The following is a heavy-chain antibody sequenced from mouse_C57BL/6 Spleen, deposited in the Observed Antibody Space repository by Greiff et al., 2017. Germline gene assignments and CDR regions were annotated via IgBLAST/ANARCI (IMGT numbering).Heavy chain of an antibody. J-gene: IGHJ2*01. CDR2: IHPNSGST. V-gene: IGHV1-64*01. Sequence: VKLQESGAELVKPGASVKLSCKASGYTFTSYWMHWVKQRPGQGLEWIGMIHPNSGSTNYNEKFKSKATLTVDKSSSTAYMQLSSLTSEDSAVYYCARQITTAYYFDYWGQGTTLTVSS. CDR1: GYTFTSYW. D-gene: IGHD1-2*01. CDR3: ARQITTAYYFDY.